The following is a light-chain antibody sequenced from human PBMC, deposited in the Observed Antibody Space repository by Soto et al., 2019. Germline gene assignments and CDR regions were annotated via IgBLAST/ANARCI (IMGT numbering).Light chain of an antibody. V-gene: IGLV2-14*03. CDR1: PSDIGAYNY. CDR2: DVT. CDR3: GSYTITSTLMI. Sequence: QSALTQPASVSGSPGQSITISCSGTPSDIGAYNYVSWYQHLPGKAPEVIIYDVTNRPSGVSSRFSGSKSGTTASLTISGLQAEDEANYDCGSYTITSTLMIFGGGTKLTVL. J-gene: IGLJ2*01.